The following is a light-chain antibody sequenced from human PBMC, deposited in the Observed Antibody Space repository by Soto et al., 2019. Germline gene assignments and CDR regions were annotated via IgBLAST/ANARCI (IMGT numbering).Light chain of an antibody. V-gene: IGLV2-14*01. Sequence: VLAQPASVSGSPGQSITISCTGTTSDIGAYNYVSWYQQRAGKAPKLIIYEVTHRPSGVSNRFSGSKSGSTASLTISGLRAEDEALYYGCPSSGITTTVCATEPKVTV. CDR2: EVT. CDR1: TSDIGAYNY. CDR3: CPSSGITTTV. J-gene: IGLJ1*01.